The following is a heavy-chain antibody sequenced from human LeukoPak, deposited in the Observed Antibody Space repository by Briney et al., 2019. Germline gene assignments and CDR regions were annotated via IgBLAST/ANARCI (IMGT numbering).Heavy chain of an antibody. Sequence: ASVKVSCKASGGTFSSYAISWVRQAPGQGLEWMGGIIPIFGTANYAQKFQGRVTITTDESTSTAYMELSSPRSEDMAVYYCAMIPLYCSSTSCHLPDYYYYYMDVWGKGTTVTVSS. CDR2: IIPIFGTA. J-gene: IGHJ6*03. V-gene: IGHV1-69*05. CDR3: AMIPLYCSSTSCHLPDYYYYYMDV. D-gene: IGHD2-2*01. CDR1: GGTFSSYA.